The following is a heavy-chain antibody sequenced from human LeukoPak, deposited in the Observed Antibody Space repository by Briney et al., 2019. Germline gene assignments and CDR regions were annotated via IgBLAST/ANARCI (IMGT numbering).Heavy chain of an antibody. V-gene: IGHV4-34*01. CDR1: GGSFSGYY. D-gene: IGHD2-2*01. Sequence: SETLSLTCAVYGGSFSGYYWSWIRQPPGKGLEWIGEINHSGSTNYNPSLKSRVTIPVDTSKNQFSLKLSSVTAADTAVYYCARGHGSSFDYWGQGTLVTVSS. CDR3: ARGHGSSFDY. J-gene: IGHJ4*02. CDR2: INHSGST.